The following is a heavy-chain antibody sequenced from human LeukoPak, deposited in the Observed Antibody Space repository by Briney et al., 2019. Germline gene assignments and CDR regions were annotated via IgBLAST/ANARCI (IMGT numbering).Heavy chain of an antibody. CDR2: IYYSGST. D-gene: IGHD2-15*01. Sequence: KSSETLSLTCTVSGGSINSSMYYWEWIRQPPGKGLEWIGYIYYSGSTDYNPSLKSRVTISVDTSKNQFSLKLSAVTAADTAVYYCARVLSSVARYYMDVWGKGTTVTVSS. CDR1: GGSINSSMYY. J-gene: IGHJ6*03. V-gene: IGHV4-61*05. CDR3: ARVLSSVARYYMDV.